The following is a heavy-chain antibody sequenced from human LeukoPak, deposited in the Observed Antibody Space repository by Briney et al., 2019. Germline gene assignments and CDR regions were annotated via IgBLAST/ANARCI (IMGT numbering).Heavy chain of an antibody. D-gene: IGHD4-17*01. CDR1: GFTFDDYA. CDR3: AREWDNITVTISLPGIGFDI. J-gene: IGHJ3*02. Sequence: GGSLRLSCAASGFTFDDYAMHWVRHAPGKGLEWVSGISWNSGSIGYADSVKGRFTISRDNAKNSLYLQMNSLRAEDTAVYYCAREWDNITVTISLPGIGFDIWGQGTMVTVSS. V-gene: IGHV3-9*01. CDR2: ISWNSGSI.